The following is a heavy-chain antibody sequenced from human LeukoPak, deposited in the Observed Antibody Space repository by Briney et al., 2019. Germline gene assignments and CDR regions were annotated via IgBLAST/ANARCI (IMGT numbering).Heavy chain of an antibody. J-gene: IGHJ4*02. V-gene: IGHV1-69*04. D-gene: IGHD6-19*01. Sequence: VASVKVSCKASGGTFSSYAISWVRQAPGQGLEWMGRIIPILGIANYAQKFQGRVTITADKSTSTAYMELSSLRSEDTAVYHCARDLKAGPFDYWGQGTLVTVSS. CDR3: ARDLKAGPFDY. CDR2: IIPILGIA. CDR1: GGTFSSYA.